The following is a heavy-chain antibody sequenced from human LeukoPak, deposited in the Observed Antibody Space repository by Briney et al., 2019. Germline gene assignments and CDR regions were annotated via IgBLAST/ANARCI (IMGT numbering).Heavy chain of an antibody. CDR1: GYSFGIFG. CDR2: VRAKNGNT. D-gene: IGHD2-2*01. V-gene: IGHV1-18*01. CDR3: ARVGVVVPAAWFDP. J-gene: IGHJ5*02. Sequence: ASVKVSCKASGYSFGIFGISWVRQAPRQGREWRGCVRAKNGNTKYAQNLQGRVTMTTDTPTSTAYMELRSLRSDDTAVYYCARVGVVVPAAWFDPWGQGTLVTVSS.